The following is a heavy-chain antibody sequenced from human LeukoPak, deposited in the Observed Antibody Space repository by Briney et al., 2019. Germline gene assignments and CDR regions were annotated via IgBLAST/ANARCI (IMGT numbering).Heavy chain of an antibody. V-gene: IGHV3-21*01. CDR1: GFTFSSYS. CDR3: ARDLKYYDSSGFDY. J-gene: IGHJ4*02. CDR2: ISSSSSYI. Sequence: GGSLRLSCATSGFTFSSYSMNWVRQAPEKGLEWVSCISSSSSYIYYTDSVKGRFTISKDNAKNSLTLQMNSLRAEDTAVYYCARDLKYYDSSGFDYWGQGTLVTVSS. D-gene: IGHD3-22*01.